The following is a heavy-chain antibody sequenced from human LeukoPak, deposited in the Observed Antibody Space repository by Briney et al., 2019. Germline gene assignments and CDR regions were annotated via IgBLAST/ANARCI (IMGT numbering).Heavy chain of an antibody. V-gene: IGHV3-9*01. CDR3: AKDSSGGCTLLYN. CDR1: GFTFDDYA. Sequence: GGSLRLSCAASGFTFDDYAMHWVRQAPGKGLEWVSGISWNSGSIGYADSVKGRFTISRDNAKNSLYLQMNSLRAEDTALYYCAKDSSGGCTLLYNWGQGTLVTVSS. J-gene: IGHJ4*02. CDR2: ISWNSGSI. D-gene: IGHD1-26*01.